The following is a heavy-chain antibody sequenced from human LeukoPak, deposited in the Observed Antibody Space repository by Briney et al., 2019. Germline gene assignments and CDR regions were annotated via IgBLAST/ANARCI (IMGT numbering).Heavy chain of an antibody. Sequence: PSETLSLTCNVSGGTISSYYWNWIRQPPGKGLEWIGDINYSESTKYNPSLKSRVTISVDTSKDQFFLKVSSVTAADTAVYFCARGAGKPDIWGRGTLVTVSS. J-gene: IGHJ4*02. CDR3: ARGAGKPDI. D-gene: IGHD6-13*01. CDR1: GGTISSYY. V-gene: IGHV4-59*01. CDR2: INYSEST.